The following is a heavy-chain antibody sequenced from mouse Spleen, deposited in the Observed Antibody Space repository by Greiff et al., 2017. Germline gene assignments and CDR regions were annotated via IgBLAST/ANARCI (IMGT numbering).Heavy chain of an antibody. D-gene: IGHD1-1*01. CDR3: ARDYYGRGDY. CDR2: ISSGSSTI. CDR1: GFTFSSFG. J-gene: IGHJ4*01. Sequence: EVKLVESGGGLVQPGGSRKLSCAASGFTFSSFGMHWVRQAPEKGLEWVAYISSGSSTIYYADTVKGRFTISRDNPKNTLFLQMTSLRSEDTAMYYCARDYYGRGDYWGQGTSVTVSS. V-gene: IGHV5-17*02.